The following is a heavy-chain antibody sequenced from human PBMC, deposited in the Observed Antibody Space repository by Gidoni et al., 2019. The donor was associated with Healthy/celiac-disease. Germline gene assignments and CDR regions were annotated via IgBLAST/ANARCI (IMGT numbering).Heavy chain of an antibody. CDR3: TSSGAFDI. CDR2: IRSKANSYAT. CDR1: GFTFSGSA. J-gene: IGHJ3*02. Sequence: EVQLVESGGGLVQPGGSLKLPCSPSGFTFSGSAMHWVRQASGKGLEWVGRIRSKANSYATAYAASVKGRFTISRDDSKNTAYLQMNSLKTEDTAVYYCTSSGAFDIWGQGTMVTVSS. V-gene: IGHV3-73*02.